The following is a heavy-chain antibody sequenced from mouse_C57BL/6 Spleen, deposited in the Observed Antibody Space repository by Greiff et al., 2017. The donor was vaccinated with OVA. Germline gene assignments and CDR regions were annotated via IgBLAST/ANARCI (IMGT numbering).Heavy chain of an antibody. CDR3: ARWDYYGSSYPFAY. D-gene: IGHD1-1*01. V-gene: IGHV1-22*01. CDR1: GYTFTDYN. Sequence: VHVKQSGPELVKPGASVKMSCKASGYTFTDYNMHWVKQSHGKSLEWIGYINPNNGGTSYNQKFKGKATLTVNKSSSTAYMELRSLTSEDSAVDYCARWDYYGSSYPFAYWGQGTLVTVSA. CDR2: INPNNGGT. J-gene: IGHJ3*01.